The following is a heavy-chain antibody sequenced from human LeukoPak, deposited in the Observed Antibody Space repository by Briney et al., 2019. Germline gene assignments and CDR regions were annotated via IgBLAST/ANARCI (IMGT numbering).Heavy chain of an antibody. J-gene: IGHJ4*02. Sequence: WASVKVSCKASGGTFSSYAISWVRQAPGQGLEWMGGIIPIFGTANYAQKFQGRVTITTDESTSTAYMELSSLRSEDTAVYYCARGRYYDSSGYYEMDYWGQGTLVTVSS. D-gene: IGHD3-22*01. V-gene: IGHV1-69*05. CDR2: IIPIFGTA. CDR1: GGTFSSYA. CDR3: ARGRYYDSSGYYEMDY.